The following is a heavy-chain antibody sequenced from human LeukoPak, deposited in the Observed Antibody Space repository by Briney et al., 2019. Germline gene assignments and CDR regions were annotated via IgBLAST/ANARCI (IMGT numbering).Heavy chain of an antibody. CDR3: AKDGLLYCSSTSCRPDYYYYYVDV. V-gene: IGHV3-43*02. CDR2: ISGDGGST. D-gene: IGHD2-2*01. J-gene: IGHJ6*03. CDR1: GFTFDDYA. Sequence: QPGGSLRLSCAASGFTFDDYAMHWVRQAPGKGLEWVSLISGDGGSTYYADSVKGRFTISRDNSKNSLYLQMNSLRTEDTALYYCAKDGLLYCSSTSCRPDYYYYYVDVWGKGTTVTVSS.